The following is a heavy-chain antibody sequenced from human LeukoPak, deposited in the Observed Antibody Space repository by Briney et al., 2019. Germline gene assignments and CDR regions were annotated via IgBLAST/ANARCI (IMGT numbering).Heavy chain of an antibody. Sequence: GGSLRLSCAASGFTFSDYYMSWIRQAPGKGLEWVSYISSSGSTIYYADSAKGRFTISRDNAKNSPYLQMNSLRAEDTAVYYCARGVVGATKAFDIWGQGTMVTVSS. V-gene: IGHV3-11*01. CDR3: ARGVVGATKAFDI. J-gene: IGHJ3*02. CDR1: GFTFSDYY. D-gene: IGHD1-26*01. CDR2: ISSSGSTI.